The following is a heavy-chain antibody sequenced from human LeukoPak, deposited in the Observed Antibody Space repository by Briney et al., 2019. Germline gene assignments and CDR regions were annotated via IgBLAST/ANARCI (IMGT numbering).Heavy chain of an antibody. Sequence: GGSLRLSCAASGFSLSSYSMNWVRQAPGKGLEWVSSISANTTHIYGADSLKGRFTISRDDAKNSLYLQLTSLRAEDTAVYYCTRGYTSDYWGQGTLVAVSS. CDR3: TRGYTSDY. CDR1: GFSLSSYS. CDR2: ISANTTHI. D-gene: IGHD2-2*01. J-gene: IGHJ4*02. V-gene: IGHV3-21*01.